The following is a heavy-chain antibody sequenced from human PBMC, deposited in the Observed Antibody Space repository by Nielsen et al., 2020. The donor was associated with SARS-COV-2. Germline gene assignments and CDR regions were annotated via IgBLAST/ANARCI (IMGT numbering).Heavy chain of an antibody. CDR3: ARDRGNNYGMDV. J-gene: IGHJ6*02. Sequence: SETLSLTCTVSGDSSSSGDYYWSWIRQPPGKGLEWIGHINYSGSTRYNPSLKSQVIMPIDTSKNQFSLMLSSVTAADTAVYYCARDRGNNYGMDVWGHGTTVIVSS. V-gene: IGHV4-30-4*01. D-gene: IGHD5-12*01. CDR2: INYSGST. CDR1: GDSSSSGDYY.